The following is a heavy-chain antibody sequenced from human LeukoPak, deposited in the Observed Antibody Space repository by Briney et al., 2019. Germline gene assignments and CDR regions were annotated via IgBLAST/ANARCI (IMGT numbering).Heavy chain of an antibody. J-gene: IGHJ3*01. D-gene: IGHD3-10*01. V-gene: IGHV6-1*01. Sequence: SQTLSLTCGMSGDSVSRTDAGWSWIRQSPSRGLEWLGRTYYRSIWYKDDAGWYKDDAGSLKSRITINVDPVMNQFSLQLNSVTPEDTALYYCARGGLVRGSINSLIAFDVWGQGIMVTVSS. CDR2: TYYRSIWYKDDAGWYK. CDR1: GDSVSRTDAG. CDR3: ARGGLVRGSINSLIAFDV.